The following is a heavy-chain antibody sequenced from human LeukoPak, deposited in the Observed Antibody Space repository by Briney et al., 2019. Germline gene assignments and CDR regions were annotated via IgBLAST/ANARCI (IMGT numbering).Heavy chain of an antibody. Sequence: GGSLRLSCAASGFTFSSYAMTWVRQAPGKGLEWVSGISGSGDNTYYADSVKGRFTISRDNSKDTVYLQLNSLRAEDTAVYYCAKDSRSLPYCFDFWGQGTLVTVSS. CDR1: GFTFSSYA. CDR3: AKDSRSLPYCFDF. J-gene: IGHJ4*02. CDR2: ISGSGDNT. V-gene: IGHV3-23*01.